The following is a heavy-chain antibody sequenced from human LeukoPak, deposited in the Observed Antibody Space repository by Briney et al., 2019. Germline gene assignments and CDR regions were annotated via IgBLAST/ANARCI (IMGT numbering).Heavy chain of an antibody. Sequence: GGSLRLSCAASGFTFSSYAMSWVRQAPGKGLEWVSAISGSGGSTYYADSVKGRFTISRDNSKNTLYLQMNSLRAEDTAVYYCSGRLGELSFGSFDYWGQGTLVTVSS. CDR3: SGRLGELSFGSFDY. V-gene: IGHV3-23*01. CDR1: GFTFSSYA. J-gene: IGHJ4*02. D-gene: IGHD3-16*02. CDR2: ISGSGGST.